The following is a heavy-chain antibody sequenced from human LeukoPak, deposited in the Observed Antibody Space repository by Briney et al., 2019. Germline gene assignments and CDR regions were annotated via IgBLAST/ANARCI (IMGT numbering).Heavy chain of an antibody. CDR2: ISSISSYI. CDR1: GFTFSSYS. D-gene: IGHD2-8*01. J-gene: IGHJ4*02. V-gene: IGHV3-21*01. Sequence: GGSLRLSCAASGFTFSSYSMNWVRPAPGQVMVWVSSISSISSYIYYADSVKGRVTISRDNAKKSLYLQMNSLRAEDTAVYYCARGVYAILGSFDYWGQGTLVTVSS. CDR3: ARGVYAILGSFDY.